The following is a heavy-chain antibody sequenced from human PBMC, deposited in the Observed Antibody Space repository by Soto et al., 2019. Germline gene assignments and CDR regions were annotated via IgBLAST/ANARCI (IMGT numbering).Heavy chain of an antibody. Sequence: QIQLLQSGAEVKKPGASVKVTCKASGYTFRNFGISWVRQAPGQGLEWMGWISAYNANANYAQKFQGRLTMTADTSTSTAYMDLRTLRYDEAAVYYCARQNSYFDYWGKGTLVTVSS. CDR1: GYTFRNFG. CDR3: ARQNSYFDY. V-gene: IGHV1-18*01. CDR2: ISAYNANA. J-gene: IGHJ4*02.